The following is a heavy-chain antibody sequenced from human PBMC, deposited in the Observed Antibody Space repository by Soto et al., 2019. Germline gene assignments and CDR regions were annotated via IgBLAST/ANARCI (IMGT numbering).Heavy chain of an antibody. CDR2: ISAYNGNT. CDR3: ARLIYSGNWFVHSVAGPNWFDP. J-gene: IGHJ5*02. D-gene: IGHD6-13*01. V-gene: IGHV1-18*01. Sequence: GASVKVSCKASGYSFINNGISWVRQAPGQGLEWMGWISAYNGNTNYVKKFQGRVTMTTDTSTSTASMELRSLRSDDTAVYYCARLIYSGNWFVHSVAGPNWFDPWGQGTLVTVSS. CDR1: GYSFINNG.